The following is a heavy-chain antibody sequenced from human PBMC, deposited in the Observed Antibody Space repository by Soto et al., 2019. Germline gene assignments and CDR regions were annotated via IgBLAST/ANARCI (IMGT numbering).Heavy chain of an antibody. CDR1: GGTFSSYA. V-gene: IGHV1-69*13. J-gene: IGHJ4*02. Sequence: SVKVSCKASGGTFSSYAISWVRQAPGQGLEWMGGIIPIFGTANYAQKFQGRVTITADESTSTAYMELSSLRSEDTAVYYCARDLGRAAAGQYYFDYWGQGTLVTVSS. CDR2: IIPIFGTA. CDR3: ARDLGRAAAGQYYFDY. D-gene: IGHD6-13*01.